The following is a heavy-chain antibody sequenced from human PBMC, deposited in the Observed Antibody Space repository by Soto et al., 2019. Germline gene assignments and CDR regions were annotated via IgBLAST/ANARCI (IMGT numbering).Heavy chain of an antibody. CDR3: AFPGDPGIAAAVGAFDI. V-gene: IGHV5-10-1*01. D-gene: IGHD6-13*01. J-gene: IGHJ3*02. CDR1: GYSFTIYW. Sequence: PGESLKISCKGSGYSFTIYWISWVRQMPGKGLEWMGRIDPSDSNTNYSPSFQGHVTISAEKYISTAYMQWISLKASDTAMYYCAFPGDPGIAAAVGAFDIWGQGTMVTVSS. CDR2: IDPSDSNT.